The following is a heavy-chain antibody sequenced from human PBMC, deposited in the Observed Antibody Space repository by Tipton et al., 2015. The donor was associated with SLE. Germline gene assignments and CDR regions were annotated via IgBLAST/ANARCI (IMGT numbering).Heavy chain of an antibody. CDR2: ISGGGGST. CDR3: ARGAEGWLTGWFDP. V-gene: IGHV3-23*01. CDR1: GFPFNTYA. J-gene: IGHJ5*02. D-gene: IGHD5-12*01. Sequence: SLRLSCAASGFPFNTYAMNWVRQAPGNGLEWVSVISGGGGSTFYADSVKGRFVISRDNSKNTLYLQMNSLRVDDTAVYYCARGAEGWLTGWFDPWGQGTLVTVS.